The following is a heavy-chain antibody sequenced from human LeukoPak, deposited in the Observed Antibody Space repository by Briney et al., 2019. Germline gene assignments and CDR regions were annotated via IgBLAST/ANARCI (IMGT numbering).Heavy chain of an antibody. V-gene: IGHV4-59*01. CDR2: IYYSGST. CDR1: GGSISSYY. J-gene: IGHJ3*02. Sequence: PSETLSLTCTVSGGSISSYYWSWIRQPPGKGLEWIGYIYYSGSTNYNPSLKSRVTISVDTSKNQFSLKLSSVTAADTAVYYCARGAGAEYPAMAHPGGDAFDIWGQGTMVTVSS. CDR3: ARGAGAEYPAMAHPGGDAFDI. D-gene: IGHD5-18*01.